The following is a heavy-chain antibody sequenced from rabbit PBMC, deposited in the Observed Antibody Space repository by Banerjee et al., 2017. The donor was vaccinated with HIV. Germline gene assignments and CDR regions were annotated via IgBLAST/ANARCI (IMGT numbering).Heavy chain of an antibody. CDR1: GFSFSSTYW. CDR2: IDAGSSGGT. D-gene: IGHD1-1*01. CDR3: ARDGGSGWYLDRLDL. V-gene: IGHV1S45*01. Sequence: QEQLEESGGDLVKPEGSLTLTCTASGFSFSSTYWICWVRQAPGKGLEWIACIDAGSSGGTDYASWAKGRFTISKTSSTTVTLQMTSLTAADTATYFCARDGGSGWYLDRLDLWGPGTLVTVS. J-gene: IGHJ3*01.